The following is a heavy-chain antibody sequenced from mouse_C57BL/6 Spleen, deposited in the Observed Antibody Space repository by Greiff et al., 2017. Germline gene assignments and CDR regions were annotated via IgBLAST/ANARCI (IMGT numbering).Heavy chain of an antibody. CDR1: GFTFSSYA. V-gene: IGHV5-9-1*02. D-gene: IGHD1-1*01. Sequence: EVKVVESGEGLVKPGGSLKLSCAASGFTFSSYAMSWVRQTPEKRLEWVAYISSGGDYIYYADTVKGRFTISRDNARNTLYLQMSSLKSEDTAMYYCTRADITLYYFDYWGQGTTLTVSS. J-gene: IGHJ2*01. CDR2: ISSGGDYI. CDR3: TRADITLYYFDY.